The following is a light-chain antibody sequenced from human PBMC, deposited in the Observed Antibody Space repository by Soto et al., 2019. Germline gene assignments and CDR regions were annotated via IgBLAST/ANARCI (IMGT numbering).Light chain of an antibody. CDR3: ATWDDSLNGFYV. V-gene: IGLV1-47*01. Sequence: QSVLTQPPSASGTPGQGGTLSCSGSTSNIGSNYVYWYQQLPGTAPKLLIYRNNPRPSGVPDRFSGSKSGTSASLAISGLRSDDEADYFWATWDDSLNGFYVFGTGTKLTVL. CDR1: TSNIGSNY. J-gene: IGLJ1*01. CDR2: RNN.